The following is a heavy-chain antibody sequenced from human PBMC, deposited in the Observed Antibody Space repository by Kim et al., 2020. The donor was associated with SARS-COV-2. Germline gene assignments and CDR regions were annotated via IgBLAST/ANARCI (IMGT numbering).Heavy chain of an antibody. Sequence: GGSLRLSCAASGFTFSSYNMNWVRQAPGKGLEWVSFISSGGNYIYYADSVRGRFSISRDNAENSLYLQMDSLTTEDTAVYYCARDFGSSTSDYWGQGTLVTVSS. V-gene: IGHV3-21*06. D-gene: IGHD2-2*01. CDR2: ISSGGNYI. CDR3: ARDFGSSTSDY. J-gene: IGHJ4*02. CDR1: GFTFSSYN.